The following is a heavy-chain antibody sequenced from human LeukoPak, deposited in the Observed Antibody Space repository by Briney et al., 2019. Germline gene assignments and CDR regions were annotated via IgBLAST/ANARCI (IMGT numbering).Heavy chain of an antibody. CDR3: ARALIVGASNFDY. CDR1: GFTFSSYG. CDR2: ISGSGGST. D-gene: IGHD1-26*01. Sequence: GGSLRLSCAASGFTFSSYGMSWVRQAPGKGLEWVSAISGSGGSTYYADSVKGRFTISRDNSKNTLYLQMNSLRAEDTAVYYCARALIVGASNFDYWGQGTLDTVSS. J-gene: IGHJ4*02. V-gene: IGHV3-23*01.